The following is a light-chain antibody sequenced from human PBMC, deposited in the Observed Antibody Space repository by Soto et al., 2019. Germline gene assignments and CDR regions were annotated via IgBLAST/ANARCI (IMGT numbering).Light chain of an antibody. CDR2: DAS. V-gene: IGKV1-5*01. Sequence: DIQMTQSPSTLSASGGDRVTIASRASKAISNWLAWYQQKPGKAPKRLIYDASILESGVPSRFSGSGSGTEFTLTISSLQPDDFAAYYCQHYKSYSSTFGQGTKVDIK. J-gene: IGKJ1*01. CDR3: QHYKSYSST. CDR1: KAISNW.